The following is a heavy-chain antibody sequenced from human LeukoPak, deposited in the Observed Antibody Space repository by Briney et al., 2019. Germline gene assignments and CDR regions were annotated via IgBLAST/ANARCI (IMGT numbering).Heavy chain of an antibody. CDR1: GYTFTSYD. D-gene: IGHD2-2*02. CDR3: ARDCSTNSCYTGY. CDR2: INPNSGGT. Sequence: ASVKVSCKASGYTFTSYDINWVRQATGQGLEWMGWINPNSGGTNSAQKFQGRVTMTRDTSISTVYMELSSLRSDDTAVYYCARDCSTNSCYTGYWGQGTLVTVSS. J-gene: IGHJ4*02. V-gene: IGHV1-2*02.